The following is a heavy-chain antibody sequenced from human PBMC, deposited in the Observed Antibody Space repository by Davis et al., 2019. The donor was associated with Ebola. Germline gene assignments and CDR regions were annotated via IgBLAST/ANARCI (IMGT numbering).Heavy chain of an antibody. J-gene: IGHJ4*01. Sequence: SGPTLVNPTQTLTLTCTFSGFSLRSPAVGVGCIRQPSVQAPEWLALIYWDDSTIYSPSLKSRLTITKDTSKTQVVLTMTNMHPVDTATYYCAHGAGWLSDYWGHGILVTVSS. CDR3: AHGAGWLSDY. CDR1: GFSLRSPAVG. CDR2: IYWDDST. V-gene: IGHV2-5*02. D-gene: IGHD5-12*01.